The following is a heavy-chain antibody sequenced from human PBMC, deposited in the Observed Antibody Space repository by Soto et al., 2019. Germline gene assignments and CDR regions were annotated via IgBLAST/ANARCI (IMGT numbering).Heavy chain of an antibody. V-gene: IGHV3-30*18. Sequence: GGSLRLSCAASGFTFSSYGMHWVRQAPGKGLEWVAVISYDGSNKYYADSVKGRFTISRDNSKNTLYLQMNSLRAEDTAVYYCAKDLGYCSGGSCHHFDYWGQGTRVTVLL. D-gene: IGHD2-15*01. CDR2: ISYDGSNK. CDR3: AKDLGYCSGGSCHHFDY. CDR1: GFTFSSYG. J-gene: IGHJ4*02.